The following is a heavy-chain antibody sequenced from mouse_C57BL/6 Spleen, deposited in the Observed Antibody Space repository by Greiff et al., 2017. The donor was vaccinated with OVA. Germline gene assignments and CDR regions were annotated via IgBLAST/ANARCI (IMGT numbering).Heavy chain of an antibody. CDR2: ISDGGSYT. CDR3: ARGRVYFDY. Sequence: EVKLMESGGGLVKPGGSLKLSCAASGFTFSSYAMSWVRQTPEKRLEWVATISDGGSYTYYPDNVKGRFTISRDNAKTNLYLQMSHLKSEDTAMYYCARGRVYFDYWGQGTTLTVSS. V-gene: IGHV5-4*03. CDR1: GFTFSSYA. J-gene: IGHJ2*01.